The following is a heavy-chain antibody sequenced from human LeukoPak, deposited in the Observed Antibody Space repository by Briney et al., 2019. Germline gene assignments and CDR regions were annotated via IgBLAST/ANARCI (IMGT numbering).Heavy chain of an antibody. V-gene: IGHV4-34*01. Sequence: SETLSLTCAVYGGSFSGYYWSWIRQPPGKGLEWIGEINHSGSTNYNPSLKSRVTISVDTSKNQFSLKLSSVTAADTAVYYCARALLTTVTTSWGQGTLVTVSS. CDR3: ARALLTTVTTS. D-gene: IGHD4-17*01. J-gene: IGHJ4*02. CDR2: INHSGST. CDR1: GGSFSGYY.